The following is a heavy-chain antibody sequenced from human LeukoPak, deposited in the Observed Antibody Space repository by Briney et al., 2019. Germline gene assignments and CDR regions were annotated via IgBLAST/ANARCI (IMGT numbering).Heavy chain of an antibody. CDR3: ARAFGGYDFWSGYYTLGYFDY. D-gene: IGHD3-3*01. V-gene: IGHV4-39*07. CDR1: GGSFSNSY. J-gene: IGHJ4*02. Sequence: SETLSLTCGVYGGSFSNSYWSWIRQPPGKGLEWIGSIYYSGSTYYNPSLKSRVTISVDTSKNQFSLKLSSVTAADTAVYYCARAFGGYDFWSGYYTLGYFDYWGQGTLVTVSS. CDR2: IYYSGST.